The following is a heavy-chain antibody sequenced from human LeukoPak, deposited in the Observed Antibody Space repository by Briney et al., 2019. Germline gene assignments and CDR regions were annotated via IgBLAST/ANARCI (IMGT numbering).Heavy chain of an antibody. CDR3: AKEGAASWDVDV. D-gene: IGHD3-3*02. CDR2: IYSGGST. V-gene: IGHV3-66*02. Sequence: NPGGSLRLSCAASGFTVSSNYMSWVRQAPGKGLEWVSVIYSGGSTYYADSVKGRFTISRDNSKNTLYLQMNSLRAEDTAVYYCAKEGAASWDVDVWGKGTTVTVSS. J-gene: IGHJ6*04. CDR1: GFTVSSNY.